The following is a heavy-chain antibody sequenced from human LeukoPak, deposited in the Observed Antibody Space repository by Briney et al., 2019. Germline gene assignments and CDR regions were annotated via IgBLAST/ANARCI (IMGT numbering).Heavy chain of an antibody. CDR2: TNHSGST. Sequence: PSETLSLTCAVYGGSFSGYYWSWIRQPPGKGLEWIGETNHSGSTNYNPSLKSRVTISVDTSKNQFSLKLSSVTAADTAVYYCARGGRITIFGVVIILDYWGQGTLVTVSS. D-gene: IGHD3-3*01. CDR1: GGSFSGYY. V-gene: IGHV4-34*01. CDR3: ARGGRITIFGVVIILDY. J-gene: IGHJ4*02.